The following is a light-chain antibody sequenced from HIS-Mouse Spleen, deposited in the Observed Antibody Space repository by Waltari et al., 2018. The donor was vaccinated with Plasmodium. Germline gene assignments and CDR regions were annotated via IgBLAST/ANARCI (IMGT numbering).Light chain of an antibody. CDR1: QSVSSN. Sequence: EIVMTQSPSTLSASLGDRATLSCRASQSVSSNLAWYQQKPGQAPRLLIYGASTRDTGIPASLSDSDPGTEFTLTIGGLQSKDFEVISCQRFNNWSFTFGPGTKVDIK. V-gene: IGKV3-15*01. J-gene: IGKJ3*01. CDR2: GAS. CDR3: QRFNNWSFT.